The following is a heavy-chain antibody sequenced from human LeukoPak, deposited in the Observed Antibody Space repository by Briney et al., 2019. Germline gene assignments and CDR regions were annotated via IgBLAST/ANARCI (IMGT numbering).Heavy chain of an antibody. CDR3: ATHSSGYYSALAS. V-gene: IGHV3-30*02. D-gene: IGHD3-22*01. CDR1: GFTFSTYG. Sequence: GGSLRLSCAASGFTFSTYGMHWVRQAPGKGLEWVAFIRYDGRNKYYADSVRGRFTISRDNSKNTLYLQMNSLRAEDTAVYYCATHSSGYYSALASWGQGTLVTVSS. CDR2: IRYDGRNK. J-gene: IGHJ5*02.